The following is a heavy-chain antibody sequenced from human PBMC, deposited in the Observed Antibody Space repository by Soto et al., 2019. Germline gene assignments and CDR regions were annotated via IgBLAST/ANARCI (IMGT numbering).Heavy chain of an antibody. V-gene: IGHV3-23*01. CDR3: SYSTDLRVNFDY. CDR1: GFTFSSYA. J-gene: IGHJ4*02. Sequence: GSLRLSCAASGFTFSSYAMSWVRQAPGKGLEWVSAISGSGGSTYYADSVKGRFTISRDNSKNTLYLQMNRLRAEDTAVYYCSYSTDLRVNFDYWGQGTLVTVSS. CDR2: ISGSGGST. D-gene: IGHD2-21*01.